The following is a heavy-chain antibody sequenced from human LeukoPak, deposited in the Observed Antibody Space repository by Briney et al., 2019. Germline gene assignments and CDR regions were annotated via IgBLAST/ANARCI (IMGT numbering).Heavy chain of an antibody. V-gene: IGHV4-34*01. Sequence: SETLSLTCTVSGYSMSSGYYWSWIRQPPGKGLEWIGEINHSGSTNYNPSLKSRVTISIDTSKNQFSLKLSSVPAADTAVYYCARGGGLRGYIWSSDDYWGQGTLVTVSS. D-gene: IGHD5-12*01. CDR3: ARGGGLRGYIWSSDDY. CDR1: GYSMSSGYY. J-gene: IGHJ4*02. CDR2: INHSGST.